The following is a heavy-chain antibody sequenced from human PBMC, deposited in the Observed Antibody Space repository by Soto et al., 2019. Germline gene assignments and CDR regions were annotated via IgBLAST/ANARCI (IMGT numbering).Heavy chain of an antibody. Sequence: PVGSLRLSGAASGFSFSSYGMEWVRRAPGKGLEWVAATTYDGGLKHYVDSVKGRFTISRDNSKNTLYLQMNSLRVEDTATYYCAGALENPYFYYGLNVWGQGTTVTVSS. CDR2: TTYDGGLK. CDR3: AGALENPYFYYGLNV. CDR1: GFSFSSYG. V-gene: IGHV3-30*03. D-gene: IGHD1-1*01. J-gene: IGHJ6*02.